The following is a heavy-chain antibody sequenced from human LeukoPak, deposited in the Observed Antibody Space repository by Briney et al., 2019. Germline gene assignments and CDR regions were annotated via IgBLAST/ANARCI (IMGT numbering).Heavy chain of an antibody. CDR2: IKQDGSGE. Sequence: GGSLRLSCVASGFTFSRYWMSWVRQAPGKGLEWVAKIKQDGSGEYYLDSVKGRFTISRDNAKNSLYLQMNSLRADDTAVYFCTTGYSSSWYNEGNYWGQGTLVTVSS. D-gene: IGHD6-13*01. J-gene: IGHJ4*02. CDR1: GFTFSRYW. CDR3: TTGYSSSWYNEGNY. V-gene: IGHV3-7*01.